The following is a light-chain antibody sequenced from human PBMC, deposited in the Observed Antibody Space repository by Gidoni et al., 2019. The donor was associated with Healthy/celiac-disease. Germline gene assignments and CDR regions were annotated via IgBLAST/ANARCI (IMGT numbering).Light chain of an antibody. CDR3: MQDLQNPQT. CDR1: QSLLHRNGYNY. J-gene: IGKJ1*01. V-gene: IGKV2-28*01. CDR2: LGS. Sequence: DIVMTQSPLSLPVTPGEPAPISCRSSQSLLHRNGYNYLDWYLQKPGQSPQLLIYLGSNRACGVPERFSGSGSGTDFTLKISRVEAEDVGVYYCMQDLQNPQTFGQGTKVEIK.